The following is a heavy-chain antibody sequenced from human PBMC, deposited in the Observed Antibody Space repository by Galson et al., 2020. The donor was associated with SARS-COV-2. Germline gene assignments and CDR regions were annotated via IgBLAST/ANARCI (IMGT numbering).Heavy chain of an antibody. CDR3: ARVLSKGYIVGASNRNYYFDY. Sequence: SETLSLTCAVYGGSFSGYYWSWIRQPPGKGLEWIGEINHSGSTNYNPSLKSQVTISVDKSKNQVSLKLSSVTAADTAVYYCARVLSKGYIVGASNRNYYFDYWGQGTLVTVSS. J-gene: IGHJ4*02. CDR2: INHSGST. D-gene: IGHD1-26*01. V-gene: IGHV4-34*01. CDR1: GGSFSGYY.